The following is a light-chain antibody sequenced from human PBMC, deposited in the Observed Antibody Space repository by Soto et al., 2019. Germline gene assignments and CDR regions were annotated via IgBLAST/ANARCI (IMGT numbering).Light chain of an antibody. V-gene: IGKV4-1*01. CDR1: QSVLYSSHNKNY. Sequence: DIVMTQSPDSLAVSLGERATINCKSSQSVLYSSHNKNYLAWYQQKPGQTPKLLIYWASTRESGVPDRFSCSGSGTDFTLTISSLQAEDVAVYYCQQYYSTPLTFGGGTKVEIK. J-gene: IGKJ4*01. CDR2: WAS. CDR3: QQYYSTPLT.